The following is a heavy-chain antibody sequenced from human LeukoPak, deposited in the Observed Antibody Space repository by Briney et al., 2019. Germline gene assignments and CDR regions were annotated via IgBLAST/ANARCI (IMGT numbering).Heavy chain of an antibody. CDR3: ARGVLWFGESSSNYYMDV. CDR2: IYISGSGST. CDR1: GGSISSYY. V-gene: IGHV4-4*07. Sequence: SETLSLTCTVSGGSISSYYWSWIRQPAGKGLEWIGRIYISGSGSTNYNPSLKSRVTMSVDTSKNQFSLKPSSVTAADTAVYYCARGVLWFGESSSNYYMDVWGKGTTVTISS. J-gene: IGHJ6*03. D-gene: IGHD3-10*01.